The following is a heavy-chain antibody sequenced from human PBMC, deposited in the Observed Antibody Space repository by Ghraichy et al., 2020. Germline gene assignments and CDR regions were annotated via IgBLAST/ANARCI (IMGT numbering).Heavy chain of an antibody. D-gene: IGHD3-10*01. Sequence: SETLSLTCAVSGYSISSGYYWGWIRQLPGKGLEWIGSIYHSGSTYYNPSLKSRVTISVDTSKNQFSLKLSSVTAADTAVYYCARDETSSGSYGIDYWGQGTLVTVSS. CDR2: IYHSGST. V-gene: IGHV4-38-2*02. CDR1: GYSISSGYY. CDR3: ARDETSSGSYGIDY. J-gene: IGHJ4*02.